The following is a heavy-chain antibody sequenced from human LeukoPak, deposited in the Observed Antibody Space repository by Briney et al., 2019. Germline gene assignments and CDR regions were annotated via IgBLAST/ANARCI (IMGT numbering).Heavy chain of an antibody. CDR3: ARDQAYYGSGSYYKAAYYFDY. D-gene: IGHD3-10*01. J-gene: IGHJ4*02. CDR1: GYTFTSYY. V-gene: IGHV1-46*01. CDR2: INPSGGST. Sequence: ASVKVSCKASGYTFTSYYMHWVRQAPGQGLEWMGIINPSGGSTTYAQKFQGRVTMTRDTSTSTVYMELSSLRSEDTAVYNCARDQAYYGSGSYYKAAYYFDYWGQGTLVTVSS.